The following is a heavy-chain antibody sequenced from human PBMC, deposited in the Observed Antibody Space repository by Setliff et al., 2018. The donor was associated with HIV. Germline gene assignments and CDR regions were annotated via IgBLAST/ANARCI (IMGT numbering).Heavy chain of an antibody. CDR3: ARRQQPVRLFWFDP. D-gene: IGHD6-13*01. V-gene: IGHV4-59*04. CDR2: IYYNGNI. Sequence: PSETLSLTCTVSGGSISSYYWSWIRQPPGKGLEWIASIYYNGNIYYNPSLKSRVTITMDTSKNQFSLKLSSVTAADTAVYYCARRQQPVRLFWFDPWGQGTLVTVSS. J-gene: IGHJ5*02. CDR1: GGSISSYY.